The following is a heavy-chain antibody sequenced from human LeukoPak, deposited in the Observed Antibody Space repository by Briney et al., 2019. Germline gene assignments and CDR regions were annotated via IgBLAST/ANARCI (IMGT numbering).Heavy chain of an antibody. J-gene: IGHJ2*01. CDR3: ARGVTMIVVVIHDWYFDL. V-gene: IGHV4-39*01. D-gene: IGHD3-22*01. CDR1: GGSISSGSYY. Sequence: PSETLSLTCTVSGGSISSGSYYWGWIRQPPGKRLEWIGSIYYTRSTYYNPSLKSRVTISVDTSKNQFSLKLTSVTAADTAVYYCARGVTMIVVVIHDWYFDLWGRGTLVTVSS. CDR2: IYYTRST.